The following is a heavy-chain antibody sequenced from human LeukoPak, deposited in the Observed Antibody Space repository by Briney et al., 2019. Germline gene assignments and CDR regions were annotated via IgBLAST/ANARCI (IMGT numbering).Heavy chain of an antibody. CDR2: IYYSGST. Sequence: PSETLSLTCTVSGGSISSSSYYWGWIRQPPGKGLEWIGSIYYSGSTYYNPSLKSRVTISVDTSKNQFSLRLSSVTAADTAVYYCAREGLYSGSYYLPFDYWGQGTLVTVSS. J-gene: IGHJ4*02. D-gene: IGHD1-26*01. CDR3: AREGLYSGSYYLPFDY. V-gene: IGHV4-39*07. CDR1: GGSISSSSYY.